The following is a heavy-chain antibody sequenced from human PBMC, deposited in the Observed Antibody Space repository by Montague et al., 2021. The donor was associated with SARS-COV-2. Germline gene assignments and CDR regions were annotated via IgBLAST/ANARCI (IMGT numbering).Heavy chain of an antibody. CDR1: RDSVSSNTAT. Sequence: CGISRDSVSSNTATWNWIRQSPSRGLEWLGRTYYRSKWYHDYAISLKSRITINPDTSKNQFSLQLSSVAPEDTAVFYCARTTTRMLYPENAFDIWGQGTMVTVSS. CDR2: TYYRSKWYH. V-gene: IGHV6-1*01. J-gene: IGHJ3*02. CDR3: ARTTTRMLYPENAFDI. D-gene: IGHD2-15*01.